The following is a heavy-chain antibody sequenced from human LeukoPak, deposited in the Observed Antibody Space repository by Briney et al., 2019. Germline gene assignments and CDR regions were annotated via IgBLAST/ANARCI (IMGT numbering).Heavy chain of an antibody. CDR3: ARRGYYDTSGYLFDD. D-gene: IGHD3-22*01. V-gene: IGHV3-48*03. J-gene: IGHJ4*02. CDR2: ISSSGSSI. CDR1: GFTFSSYE. Sequence: GGSLRLSCAASGFTFSSYEMNWVRQAPGRGLEWVSYISSSGSSIYYVDSVKGRFIISRDNAKNSLFLQMHSLRAEDTAVYYCARRGYYDTSGYLFDDWGQGTLVTVSS.